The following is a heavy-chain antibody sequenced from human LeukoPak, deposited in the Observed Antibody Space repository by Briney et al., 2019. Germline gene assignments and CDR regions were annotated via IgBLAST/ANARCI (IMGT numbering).Heavy chain of an antibody. CDR3: ARGNIRATYY. D-gene: IGHD1-14*01. CDR1: GGSFSGYY. CDR2: INHSGST. V-gene: IGHV4-34*01. Sequence: PSETLSLTCAVYGGSFSGYYLSWIRQPPGKGLEWIGEINHSGSTNYNPSLKSRVTISVDTSKNQFSLKLSSVTAADTAVYYCARGNIRATYYWGQGTLVTVSS. J-gene: IGHJ4*02.